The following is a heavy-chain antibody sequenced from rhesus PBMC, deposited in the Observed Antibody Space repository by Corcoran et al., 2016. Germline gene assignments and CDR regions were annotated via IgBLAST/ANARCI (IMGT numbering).Heavy chain of an antibody. V-gene: IGHV3-119*01. CDR2: ISIDGSST. Sequence: EVQLVESGGGLVQPGGSLRLSCAASGFTFSSYWMYWVRQAPGKGLEWVSRISIDGSSTSYADSVKGRFTISRENAKKSLYLQMNSLRAEDTAVYYCAKEGWGSVGAFDFWGQGLRVTVSS. CDR3: AKEGWGSVGAFDF. J-gene: IGHJ3*01. D-gene: IGHD5-24*01. CDR1: GFTFSSYW.